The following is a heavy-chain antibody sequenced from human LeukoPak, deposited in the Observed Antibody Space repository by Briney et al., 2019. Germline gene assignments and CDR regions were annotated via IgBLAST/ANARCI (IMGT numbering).Heavy chain of an antibody. J-gene: IGHJ5*02. V-gene: IGHV4-39*01. CDR2: IYYSGST. D-gene: IGHD3-22*01. CDR3: ASISRVVITVT. Sequence: PSETLSLTCTVSGGSIGSSSYYWGWIRQPPGKGLEWIGTIYYSGSTYHNPSLKSRVTISVDTSKNQFSLKLSSVTAADTAVYYCASISRVVITVTWGQGTLVTVSS. CDR1: GGSIGSSSYY.